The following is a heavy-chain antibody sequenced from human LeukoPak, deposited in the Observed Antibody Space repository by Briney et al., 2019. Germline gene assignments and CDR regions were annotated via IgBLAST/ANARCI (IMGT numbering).Heavy chain of an antibody. CDR1: GFTFSSYA. CDR2: RSGSGGST. Sequence: GGSLRLSCAASGFTFSSYAMSWVRQAPGKGLEWVSARSGSGGSTYYADSVKGRFTISRDNSKNTLYLQMNSLRAEDTAVYYCVAGETEYHYDSSGYQPYAFDIWVQGTMVTVSS. V-gene: IGHV3-23*01. CDR3: VAGETEYHYDSSGYQPYAFDI. J-gene: IGHJ3*02. D-gene: IGHD3-22*01.